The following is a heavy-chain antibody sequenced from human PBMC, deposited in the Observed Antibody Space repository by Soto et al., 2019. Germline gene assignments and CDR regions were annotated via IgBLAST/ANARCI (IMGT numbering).Heavy chain of an antibody. CDR2: INPNSGGT. Sequence: ASVKVSCKASGYTFTGCYMHWVRQAPGQGLEWMGWINPNSGGTNYAQKFQGWVTMTRDTSISTAYMELSRLRSDGTAVYYCAYSGWPDAFDIWGQGTMVTVSS. CDR1: GYTFTGCY. CDR3: AYSGWPDAFDI. D-gene: IGHD5-12*01. V-gene: IGHV1-2*04. J-gene: IGHJ3*02.